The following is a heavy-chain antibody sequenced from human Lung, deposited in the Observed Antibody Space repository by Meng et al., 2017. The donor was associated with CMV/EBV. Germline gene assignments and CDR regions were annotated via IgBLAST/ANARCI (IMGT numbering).Heavy chain of an antibody. CDR1: GFTFSSYH. Sequence: GEXXKISCAASGFTFSSYHMSWVRQAPGKGLEWVSSITSSDTYKYYPDSLKGRFTISRDNARKLLYLQINNLRAEDTAVYYCAREFSSGYLYFDFWGQGTXVTVSS. D-gene: IGHD3-9*01. J-gene: IGHJ4*02. CDR3: AREFSSGYLYFDF. CDR2: ITSSDTYK. V-gene: IGHV3-21*01.